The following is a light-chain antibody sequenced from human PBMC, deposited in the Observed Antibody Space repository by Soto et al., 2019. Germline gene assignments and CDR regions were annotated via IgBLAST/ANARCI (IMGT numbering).Light chain of an antibody. CDR1: QSISIY. CDR3: QQNYTTPEIT. J-gene: IGKJ5*01. V-gene: IGKV1-39*01. CDR2: GAS. Sequence: DIQINQSPSSMYASVGDRVTITCRASQSISIYLNWYQLKPGKAPNLLMYGASYLKSGVPTRFSGSGSGTDFTLTISSLQPEDFAIYYFQQNYTTPEITFGQGTRLDI.